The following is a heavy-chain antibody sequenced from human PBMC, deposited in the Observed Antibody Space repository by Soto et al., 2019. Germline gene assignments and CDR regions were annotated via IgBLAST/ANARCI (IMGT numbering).Heavy chain of an antibody. CDR2: IYYSGST. CDR3: ARDDFSDYAFGY. J-gene: IGHJ4*02. CDR1: SLSISSYY. Sequence: PSETLSLTCTVTSLSISSYYWGWIRQPPGKGLEWIGYIYYSGSTNYTPSLKSRVTISVDTSKNQFSLKLSSVTAADTAVYYCARDDFSDYAFGYWGQGTLVTVS. V-gene: IGHV4-59*01. D-gene: IGHD4-17*01.